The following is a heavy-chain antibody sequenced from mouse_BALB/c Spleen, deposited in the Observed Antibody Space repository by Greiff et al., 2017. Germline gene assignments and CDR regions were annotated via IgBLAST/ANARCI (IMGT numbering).Heavy chain of an antibody. V-gene: IGHV5-12-1*01. J-gene: IGHJ3*01. D-gene: IGHD2-4*01. Sequence: EVKLMESGGGLVKPGGSLKLSCAASGFAFSSYDMSWVRQTPEKRLEWVAYISSGGGSTYYPDTVKGRFTISGDNAKNTLYLQMSSLKSEDTAMYYCARQAYYDYGGFAYWGQGTLVTVSA. CDR3: ARQAYYDYGGFAY. CDR1: GFAFSSYD. CDR2: ISSGGGST.